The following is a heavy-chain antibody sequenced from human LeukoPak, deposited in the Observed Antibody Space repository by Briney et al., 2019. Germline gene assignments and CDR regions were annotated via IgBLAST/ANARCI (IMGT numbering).Heavy chain of an antibody. CDR2: IDRDGRVQ. D-gene: IGHD2/OR15-2a*01. CDR1: GFTTHYW. CDR3: TGGSDTVLSGEYYYYMDV. V-gene: IGHV3-7*01. J-gene: IGHJ6*03. Sequence: GGSLRLSCTASGFTTHYWLNWVRQSPGKGLEWVANIDRDGRVQHYVDSVEGRFTISRDSATNSLALQMHSLRAEDTAVYYCTGGSDTVLSGEYYYYMDVWGTGTTVTVSS.